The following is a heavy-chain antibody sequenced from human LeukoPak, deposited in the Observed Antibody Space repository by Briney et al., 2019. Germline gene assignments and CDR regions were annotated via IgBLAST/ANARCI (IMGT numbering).Heavy chain of an antibody. CDR3: TRNFGAYSFDI. J-gene: IGHJ3*02. CDR1: GGSIRNYY. Sequence: SETLSLTCTVSGGSIRNYYWSWIRQPPGKELEWIGYIDYSGSTNYNPSLKSRVTISVDTSKNQFSLKLSSVTAADTAVYYCTRNFGAYSFDIWGQGTMVTASS. D-gene: IGHD2-21*01. V-gene: IGHV4-59*01. CDR2: IDYSGST.